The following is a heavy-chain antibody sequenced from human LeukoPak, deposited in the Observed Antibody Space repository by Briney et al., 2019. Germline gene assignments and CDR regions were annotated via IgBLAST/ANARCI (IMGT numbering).Heavy chain of an antibody. CDR3: ARHSRGYFDY. J-gene: IGHJ4*02. CDR1: GGSISSSSYY. Sequence: SETLSLTRTVSGGSISSSSYYWSWIRQSPGKGLEWIGEINHSGSTNYNPSLKSRVTISVDTSKNQFSLKLSSVTAADTAVYYCARHSRGYFDYWGQGTLVTVSS. V-gene: IGHV4-39*01. CDR2: INHSGST. D-gene: IGHD3-10*01.